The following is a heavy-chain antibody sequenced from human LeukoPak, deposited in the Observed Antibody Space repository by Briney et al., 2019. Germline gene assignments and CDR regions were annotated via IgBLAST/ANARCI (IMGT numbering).Heavy chain of an antibody. D-gene: IGHD5-12*01. CDR1: GGSISSGDFY. Sequence: PSETLSLTCTVSGGSISSGDFYWSWIRQPAGKGLEWIGRIYTSGSTNYNPSLKSRVTMSVDTSKNQFSLKLSSVTAADTAVYYCARDPGYSGLQPPPAFDYWGQGTLVTVSS. CDR2: IYTSGST. CDR3: ARDPGYSGLQPPPAFDY. J-gene: IGHJ4*02. V-gene: IGHV4-61*02.